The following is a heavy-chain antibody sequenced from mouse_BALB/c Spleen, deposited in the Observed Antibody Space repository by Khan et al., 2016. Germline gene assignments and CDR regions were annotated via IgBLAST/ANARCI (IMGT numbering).Heavy chain of an antibody. CDR3: AREYGNYGPWFGY. V-gene: IGHV3-2*02. Sequence: EVQLQESGPGLVKPSQSLSLTCTVTGYSITSDYAWNWIRQFPGNKLEWMGYISYSGITIYNPSLKSRISITRDTSKNQFFLQLNSVTTEDTATYYCAREYGNYGPWFGYWDQGTLVTVSA. CDR2: ISYSGIT. J-gene: IGHJ3*01. D-gene: IGHD2-10*02. CDR1: GYSITSDYA.